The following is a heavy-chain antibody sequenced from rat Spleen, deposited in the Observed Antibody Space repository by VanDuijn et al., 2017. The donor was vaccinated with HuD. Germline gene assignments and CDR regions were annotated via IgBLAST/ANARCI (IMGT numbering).Heavy chain of an antibody. Sequence: EVQLVEAGGGLVQPGRSLKLSCAASGFTFSNYGMAWVRQAPGKGLEWVASITNAAGKVYYPDSVKGRFTISRDNAKSTLYLQMDSLRSEDTATYYCALREGFDYWGQGTLVTVSS. D-gene: IGHD3-7*01. V-gene: IGHV5-29*01. CDR3: ALREGFDY. CDR2: ITNAAGKV. CDR1: GFTFSNYG. J-gene: IGHJ3*01.